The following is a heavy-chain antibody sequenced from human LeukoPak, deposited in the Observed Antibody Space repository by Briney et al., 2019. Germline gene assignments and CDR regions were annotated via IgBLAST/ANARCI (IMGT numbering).Heavy chain of an antibody. CDR3: AKGTTVVPTWYYFDY. Sequence: PGGSLRLSCAASGFTFSLYSMHWVRQAPGKGLEWVAIISKDGSIKYYADSVKGRFTVSRDNSKNTLFLQMNSLRTEDTAVYYCAKGTTVVPTWYYFDYWGQGTLVTVSS. CDR2: ISKDGSIK. CDR1: GFTFSLYS. D-gene: IGHD2-2*01. V-gene: IGHV3-30-3*01. J-gene: IGHJ4*02.